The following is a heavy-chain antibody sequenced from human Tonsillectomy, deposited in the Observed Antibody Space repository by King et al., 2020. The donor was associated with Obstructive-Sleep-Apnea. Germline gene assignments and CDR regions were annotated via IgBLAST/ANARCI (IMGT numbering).Heavy chain of an antibody. V-gene: IGHV4-39*07. CDR2: VYYSGST. CDR3: ARIGTHIVVVTAIPYYFDY. CDR1: GGSISSSSYY. Sequence: QLQESGPGLVKPSETLSLTCTVSGGSISSSSYYWGWIRQPPGKGLGWIGSVYYSGSTYYNPSLKSRVTISVDTSKNQFSLKLSSVTAADTAVDYCARIGTHIVVVTAIPYYFDYWGQGTLVTVSS. D-gene: IGHD2-21*02. J-gene: IGHJ4*02.